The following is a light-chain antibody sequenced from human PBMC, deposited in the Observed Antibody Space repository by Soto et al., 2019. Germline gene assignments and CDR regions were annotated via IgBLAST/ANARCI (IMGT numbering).Light chain of an antibody. CDR1: SSDVGGYND. CDR2: EVS. J-gene: IGLJ1*01. V-gene: IGLV2-14*01. Sequence: QSVLTQPASVSGSPGQSITISCTGTSSDVGGYNDVSWYQQHPGRAPKLMIYEVSNRPSGVSNRFSGSKSGNTASLTISGLHAEDEADYYCSSYTSSSTRVFGNGTKVTVL. CDR3: SSYTSSSTRV.